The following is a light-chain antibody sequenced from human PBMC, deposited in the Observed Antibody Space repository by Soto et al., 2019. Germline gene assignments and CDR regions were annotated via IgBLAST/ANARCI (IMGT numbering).Light chain of an antibody. CDR2: DVT. CDR1: SNDIGAYNY. J-gene: IGLJ2*01. V-gene: IGLV2-14*03. Sequence: QSALTQPASVSGSPGQSITISCTGTSNDIGAYNYVSWYQQHPGKAPKLLIYDVTNRPSGISDRFSGPKSGRTASLTISGLQPEDEADYYCSSYTSIIAVVFGGGTKLTVL. CDR3: SSYTSIIAVV.